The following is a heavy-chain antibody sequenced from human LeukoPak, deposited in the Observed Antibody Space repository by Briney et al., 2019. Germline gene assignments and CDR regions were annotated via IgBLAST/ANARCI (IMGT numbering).Heavy chain of an antibody. CDR2: ISAYNGNT. CDR3: ARVGAYCTSTSCFDY. V-gene: IGHV1-18*01. CDR1: GYTFTNYG. J-gene: IGHJ4*02. Sequence: GASVKVSCKASGYTFTNYGISWVRQAPGQGLEWMGWISAYNGNTNYAQKFEGRVTMTTDTSTDTGYMELRSLRSDDTAVYYCARVGAYCTSTSCFDYWGQGALVTVSS. D-gene: IGHD2-2*01.